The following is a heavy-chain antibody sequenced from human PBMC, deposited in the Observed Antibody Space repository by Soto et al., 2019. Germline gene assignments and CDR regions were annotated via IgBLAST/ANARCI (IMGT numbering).Heavy chain of an antibody. CDR2: IYSGGST. Sequence: GGSLRLSCAASGFTVSSNCMSWVRQAPGKGLEWVSVIYSGGSTYYADSVKGRFTISRDNSKNTLYLQMNSLRAEDTAVYYCARDQVEASAFDIWGQGTMVTVSS. J-gene: IGHJ3*02. CDR1: GFTVSSNC. D-gene: IGHD1-26*01. CDR3: ARDQVEASAFDI. V-gene: IGHV3-53*01.